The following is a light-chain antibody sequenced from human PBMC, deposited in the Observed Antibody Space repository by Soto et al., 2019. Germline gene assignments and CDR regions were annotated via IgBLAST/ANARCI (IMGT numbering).Light chain of an antibody. CDR2: KAS. Sequence: IQMTQSPSTLSASAGDRITITCRVSQSISSWLAWYQQKPGKAPKLLIYKASSLESGVPSRFSGSGSGTEFTLTIISLQPDDFATYYCQQYNSYSPWTFGQGTKVDIK. CDR1: QSISSW. V-gene: IGKV1-5*03. CDR3: QQYNSYSPWT. J-gene: IGKJ1*01.